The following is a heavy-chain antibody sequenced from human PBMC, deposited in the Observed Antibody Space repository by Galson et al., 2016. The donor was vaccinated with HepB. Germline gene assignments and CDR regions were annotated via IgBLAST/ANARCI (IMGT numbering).Heavy chain of an antibody. Sequence: SLRLSCAASGFTLSDYYMSWIRQAPGKGLEWVSYISSSGSTIYYTDSVKGRFTISRDNAKNSLYLQMNSLRAEDTAVYCCARKGTSSWSIFDYWGQGTLVSVSS. J-gene: IGHJ4*02. CDR3: ARKGTSSWSIFDY. CDR2: ISSSGSTI. D-gene: IGHD6-13*01. V-gene: IGHV3-11*04. CDR1: GFTLSDYY.